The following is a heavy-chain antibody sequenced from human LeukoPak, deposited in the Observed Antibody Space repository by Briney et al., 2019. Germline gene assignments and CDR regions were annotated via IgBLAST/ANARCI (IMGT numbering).Heavy chain of an antibody. J-gene: IGHJ6*02. CDR1: GYTFTNYA. V-gene: IGHV1-3*01. D-gene: IGHD2-15*01. Sequence: ASVKVSCKGSGYTFTNYAIHWVRQAPGQSLEWLGWINPGDGDTKYSQDFQGRVTINTDTSAATAYVELNSLTSEDTAVYYCARDRWHCRVNCDSVYYFALDVWGQGTTVTVSS. CDR3: ARDRWHCRVNCDSVYYFALDV. CDR2: INPGDGDT.